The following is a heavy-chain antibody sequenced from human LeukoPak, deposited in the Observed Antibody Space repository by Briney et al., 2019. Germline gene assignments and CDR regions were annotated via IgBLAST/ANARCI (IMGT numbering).Heavy chain of an antibody. Sequence: PGGSLRLSCAASGFTVSSNYMSWVRQAPGKGLEWVANIKQDGSEKYYVDSVKGRFTISRGNAKNSLYLQMNSLRAEDTAVYYCARHTRRYYFDYWGQGTLVTVSS. CDR3: ARHTRRYYFDY. J-gene: IGHJ4*02. V-gene: IGHV3-7*01. CDR1: GFTVSSNY. CDR2: IKQDGSEK. D-gene: IGHD2-2*01.